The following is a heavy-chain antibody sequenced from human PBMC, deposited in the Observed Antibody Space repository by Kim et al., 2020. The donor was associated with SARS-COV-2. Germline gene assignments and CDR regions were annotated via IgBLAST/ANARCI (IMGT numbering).Heavy chain of an antibody. CDR3: ARDRAGSVNWFDP. V-gene: IGHV4-61*02. J-gene: IGHJ5*02. D-gene: IGHD3-10*01. Sequence: SETLSLTCTVSGGSISSGSYYWSWIRQPAGKGLEWIGRIYTSGNTNYNPSLKSRVTISVDTSKNQFSLKLSSVTAADTAVYYCARDRAGSVNWFDPWGQGTLVTVSS. CDR2: IYTSGNT. CDR1: GGSISSGSYY.